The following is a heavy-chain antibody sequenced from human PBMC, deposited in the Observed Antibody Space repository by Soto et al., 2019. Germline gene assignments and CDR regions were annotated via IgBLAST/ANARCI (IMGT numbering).Heavy chain of an antibody. CDR3: ARHPSALSKNNWFEP. CDR2: IFYLGSS. D-gene: IGHD4-4*01. J-gene: IGHJ5*02. Sequence: SLTXSLTCTCSVCSIVISYFYLCWVRQPPGNVLEWIGSIFYLGSSYYNPSLKSRFTMSVDTSKNNFSLRLRSVTAADTALYFCARHPSALSKNNWFEPWGPGIMVTVSS. CDR1: VCSIVISYFY. V-gene: IGHV4-39*01.